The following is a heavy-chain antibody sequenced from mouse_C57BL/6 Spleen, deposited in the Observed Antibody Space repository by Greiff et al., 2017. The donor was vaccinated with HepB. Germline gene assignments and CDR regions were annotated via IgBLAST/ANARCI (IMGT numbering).Heavy chain of an antibody. CDR2: ILPGSGST. D-gene: IGHD2-1*01. V-gene: IGHV1-9*01. CDR3: ARSIDYGNFLPHFDY. CDR1: GYTFTGYW. J-gene: IGHJ2*01. Sequence: QVQLKQSGAELMKPGASVKLSCKATGYTFTGYWIEWVKQRPGHGLEWIGEILPGSGSTNYNEKFKGKATFTADTSSNAAYMQLSSLTTEDSAIYYCARSIDYGNFLPHFDYWGQGTTLTVSS.